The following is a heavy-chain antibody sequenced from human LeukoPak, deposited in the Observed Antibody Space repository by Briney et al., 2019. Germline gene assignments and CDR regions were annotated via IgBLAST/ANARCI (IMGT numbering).Heavy chain of an antibody. CDR2: IWYDGSNK. D-gene: IGHD3/OR15-3a*01. CDR3: ARTQDWSHIANFDY. V-gene: IGHV3-33*01. CDR1: GFTFSSYG. Sequence: PGGSLRLSCAASGFTFSSYGMHWVRQAPGKGLEWVAVIWYDGSNKYYADSVKGRFTISRDNSKDTLYLQMNSLRAEDTAVYYCARTQDWSHIANFDYWGQGTLVTVSS. J-gene: IGHJ4*02.